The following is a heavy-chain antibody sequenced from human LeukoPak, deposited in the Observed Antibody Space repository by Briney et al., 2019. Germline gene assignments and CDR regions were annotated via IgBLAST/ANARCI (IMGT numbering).Heavy chain of an antibody. D-gene: IGHD2-21*02. Sequence: SVKVSCKASGGTFSSYAISRVRQAPGQGLECVGGIIPILGTANYAQKFQGRVTITADKSTSTAYMELSSLRSEDTAVYYCAREKEEYGGGDCKGGWFDPWGQGTLVTVSS. CDR1: GGTFSSYA. CDR2: IIPILGTA. CDR3: AREKEEYGGGDCKGGWFDP. V-gene: IGHV1-69*06. J-gene: IGHJ5*02.